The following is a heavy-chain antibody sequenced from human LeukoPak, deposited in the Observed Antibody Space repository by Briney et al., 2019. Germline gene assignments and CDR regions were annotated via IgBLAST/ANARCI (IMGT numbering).Heavy chain of an antibody. CDR2: ISAYTGNT. V-gene: IGHV1-18*01. CDR1: GYTFTSYG. D-gene: IGHD5-18*01. Sequence: ASVKVSCKASGYTFTSYGINWVRQAPGQGLEWMGWISAYTGNTNYAQKFQGRVTMTRDTSISTAYMELSRLRSDDTAVYYCAREGYSSYLGYWGQGTLVTVSS. J-gene: IGHJ4*02. CDR3: AREGYSSYLGY.